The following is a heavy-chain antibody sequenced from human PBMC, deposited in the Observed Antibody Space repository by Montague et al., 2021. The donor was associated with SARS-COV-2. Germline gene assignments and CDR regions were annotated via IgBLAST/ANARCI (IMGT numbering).Heavy chain of an antibody. D-gene: IGHD3-10*01. Sequence: SETLSLTGAVHGGSFSTYSWNWIRQPPGKGLEWIGEIHHGGSTNYNPSLKSRVTISADTSKNQFSLKLTSVAAADTAVYYCARPGDGVVPSPILGVGPYYSYYYMDVWGKGTTVTVSS. CDR2: IHHGGST. V-gene: IGHV4-34*01. J-gene: IGHJ6*03. CDR1: GGSFSTYS. CDR3: ARPGDGVVPSPILGVGPYYSYYYMDV.